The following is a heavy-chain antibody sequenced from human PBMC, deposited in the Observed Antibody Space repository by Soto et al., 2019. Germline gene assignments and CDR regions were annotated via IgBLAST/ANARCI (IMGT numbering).Heavy chain of an antibody. D-gene: IGHD4-4*01. V-gene: IGHV3-23*01. CDR3: AKDLIGYSNSYFDY. CDR2: ITSVGYT. Sequence: GSLRLSCATSGFSFSNYAMSWVRQAPGKGLEWVAAITSVGYTYYVESLKGRFTISRDNSKNTLYLQMNSLRAEDTAVYYCAKDLIGYSNSYFDYWGQGTPV. CDR1: GFSFSNYA. J-gene: IGHJ4*02.